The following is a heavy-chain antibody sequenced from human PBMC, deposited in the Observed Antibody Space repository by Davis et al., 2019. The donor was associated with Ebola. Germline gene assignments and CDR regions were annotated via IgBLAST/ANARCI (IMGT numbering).Heavy chain of an antibody. CDR3: ARTSTVTTWDGMDV. V-gene: IGHV1-46*01. J-gene: IGHJ6*02. Sequence: ASVQVSCKASGYTFTSYYMHWVRPAPGQALEWLGIINPSGGSTSYAQKFQGRVTMTRDTSTSTVYMELSSLRSEDTAVYYCARTSTVTTWDGMDVWGQGTTVTVSS. CDR2: INPSGGST. CDR1: GYTFTSYY. D-gene: IGHD4-17*01.